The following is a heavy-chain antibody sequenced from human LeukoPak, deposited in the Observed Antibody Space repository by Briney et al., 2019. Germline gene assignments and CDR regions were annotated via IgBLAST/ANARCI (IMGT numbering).Heavy chain of an antibody. J-gene: IGHJ4*02. CDR1: GFTFSSYA. CDR3: AIQGRLRFLGTQHLDY. CDR2: ISGSGGST. D-gene: IGHD3-3*01. V-gene: IGHV3-23*01. Sequence: KTGGSLRLSCAASGFTFSSYAMSWVRQAPGKGLEWVSAISGSGGSTYYADSVKGRFTISRDNSKNTLYLQMNSLRAEDTAVYYCAIQGRLRFLGTQHLDYWGQGTLVTVSS.